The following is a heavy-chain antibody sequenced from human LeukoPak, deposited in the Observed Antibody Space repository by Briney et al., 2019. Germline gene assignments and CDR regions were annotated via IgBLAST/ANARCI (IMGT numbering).Heavy chain of an antibody. V-gene: IGHV4-59*08. Sequence: SETLSLTCTVSGGSISSYYWSWIRQPPGKGLEWIGYIYYSGSTNYNPSLKSRVTISVDTSKNQFSLKLSSVTAADTAVYYCARVRYDSSGYYFVYWGQGTLVTVSS. CDR3: ARVRYDSSGYYFVY. CDR2: IYYSGST. CDR1: GGSISSYY. D-gene: IGHD3-22*01. J-gene: IGHJ4*02.